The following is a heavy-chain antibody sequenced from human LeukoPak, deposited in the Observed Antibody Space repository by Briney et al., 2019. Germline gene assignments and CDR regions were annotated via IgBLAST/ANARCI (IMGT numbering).Heavy chain of an antibody. V-gene: IGHV3-7*01. CDR1: GFTFSSYW. J-gene: IGHJ4*02. Sequence: GGSLRLSCAASGFTFSSYWMSWVRQAPGKGLEWVANIKQDGSEKYYVDSVKGRFTISRDNAKNSLYLQMNSLRAEDTAVYYCARVGTGRDFDWFGLDYWGQGTLVTVSS. CDR2: IKQDGSEK. CDR3: ARVGTGRDFDWFGLDY. D-gene: IGHD3-9*01.